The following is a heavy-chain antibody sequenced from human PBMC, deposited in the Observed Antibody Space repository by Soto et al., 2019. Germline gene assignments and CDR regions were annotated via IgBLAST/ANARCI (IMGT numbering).Heavy chain of an antibody. D-gene: IGHD2-15*01. V-gene: IGHV3-23*01. J-gene: IGHJ6*02. CDR2: VSDSGAST. CDR3: AKGTRYCSGGTCYYYYGLDV. Sequence: GGSLRLSCAASGFTFSSYDMTRVRQAPGEGLVWVSSVSDSGASTYYADPLKGRFTISRDNSKNTLYLQMNSLRAEDTAVYYCAKGTRYCSGGTCYYYYGLDVWGQGTTVTGSS. CDR1: GFTFSSYD.